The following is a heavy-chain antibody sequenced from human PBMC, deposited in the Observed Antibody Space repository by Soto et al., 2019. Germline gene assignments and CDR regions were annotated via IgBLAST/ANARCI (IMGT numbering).Heavy chain of an antibody. V-gene: IGHV4-59*08. CDR3: ARVVGRYSYGYVRLET. D-gene: IGHD5-18*01. J-gene: IGHJ5*02. CDR1: GDSITGYF. Sequence: SETLSPTCTVSGDSITGYFWSWIRQPPGKGLEWIGYIYYGGSTNSNPSLKSRVTISVDTSKNQFSLKLSSVTAADTAVYYCARVVGRYSYGYVRLETWGQGTLVTVSS. CDR2: IYYGGST.